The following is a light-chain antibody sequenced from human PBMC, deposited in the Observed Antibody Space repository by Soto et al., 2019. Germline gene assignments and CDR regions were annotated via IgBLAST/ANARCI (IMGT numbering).Light chain of an antibody. CDR3: HQSYIMPQT. J-gene: IGKJ2*01. Sequence: DIQISHSLSSLSPSVEDRITITCRGSETIKTYVNWYQLKPGKAPKLLIYAASSLRSGVPSRFSGSASGTDFTLTIGSLQPEDFATYFCHQSYIMPQTFGHGTKVDIK. V-gene: IGKV1-39*01. CDR2: AAS. CDR1: ETIKTY.